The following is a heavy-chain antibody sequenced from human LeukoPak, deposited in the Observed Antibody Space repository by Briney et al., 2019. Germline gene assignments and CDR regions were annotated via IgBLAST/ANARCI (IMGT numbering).Heavy chain of an antibody. J-gene: IGHJ3*02. V-gene: IGHV4-4*07. Sequence: TSETLSLTCSVSGGSISSYYWSWIRQPAGKGLEWIGRIYTSGSTNYDPSLKSRVTMSVDTSKNQISLKLNSVTAADTAVYYCARDGPHDSGAFDIWGEGTRVAVSS. CDR2: IYTSGST. CDR3: ARDGPHDSGAFDI. CDR1: GGSISSYY. D-gene: IGHD3-22*01.